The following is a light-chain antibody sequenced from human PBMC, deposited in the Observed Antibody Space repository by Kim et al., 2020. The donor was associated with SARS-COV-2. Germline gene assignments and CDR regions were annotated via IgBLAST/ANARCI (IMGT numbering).Light chain of an antibody. V-gene: IGKV3-20*01. CDR1: QSVSSSY. CDR2: DAS. Sequence: SPGERVTLSCRASQSVSSSYLAWYQQKPGQAPRLLMYDASSRATGIPDRFSGSGSGTDFTLTISRLEPEDFAVYYCQQYGSSPWTFGQGTKVDIK. CDR3: QQYGSSPWT. J-gene: IGKJ1*01.